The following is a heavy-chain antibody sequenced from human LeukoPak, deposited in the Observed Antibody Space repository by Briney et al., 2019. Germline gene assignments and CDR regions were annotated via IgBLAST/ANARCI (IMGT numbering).Heavy chain of an antibody. CDR2: IHYSGST. J-gene: IGHJ4*02. Sequence: SHTLSLTCAVSGGSISRYYWNWIRHPPGERLEWIGWIHYSGSTAYNTSLASRVTMSVDTSKNHNSLKRNSVPAAATATYYCARIGTVTTHLLPSRGPFDYWGQGTLVTVSS. V-gene: IGHV4-59*01. CDR1: GGSISRYY. D-gene: IGHD4-11*01. CDR3: ARIGTVTTHLLPSRGPFDY.